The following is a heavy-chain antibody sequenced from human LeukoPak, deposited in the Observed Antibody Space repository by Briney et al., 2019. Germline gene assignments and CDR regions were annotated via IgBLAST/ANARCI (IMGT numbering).Heavy chain of an antibody. CDR3: ARRRQQWLVRFPSAGVWIDY. D-gene: IGHD6-19*01. V-gene: IGHV4-34*01. CDR1: GGSFSGYY. CDR2: INHSGST. Sequence: SETLSLTCAVYGGSFSGYYWSWIRQPPGKGLEWIGEINHSGSTNYNPSLKSRVTISVDTSKNQFSLKLSSVTAADTAVYYCARRRQQWLVRFPSAGVWIDYWGQGTLVTVSS. J-gene: IGHJ4*02.